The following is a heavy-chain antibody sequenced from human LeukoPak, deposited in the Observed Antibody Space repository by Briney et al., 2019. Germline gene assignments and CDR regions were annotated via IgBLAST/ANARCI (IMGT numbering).Heavy chain of an antibody. CDR3: ARHPQIWFGELLPFDY. D-gene: IGHD3-10*01. Sequence: GESLKISCKGSGYSFTSYWIGWVRQMPGKGLEWMGIIYPGDSDTRYSPPFQGQVTISADKSISTAYLQWSSLKASDTAMYYCARHPQIWFGELLPFDYWGQGTLVTVSS. CDR1: GYSFTSYW. CDR2: IYPGDSDT. J-gene: IGHJ4*02. V-gene: IGHV5-51*01.